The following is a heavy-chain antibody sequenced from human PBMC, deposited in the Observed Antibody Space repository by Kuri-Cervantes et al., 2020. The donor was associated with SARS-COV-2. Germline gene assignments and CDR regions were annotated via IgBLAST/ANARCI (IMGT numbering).Heavy chain of an antibody. D-gene: IGHD6-19*01. CDR2: ISGSGGST. J-gene: IGHJ3*01. V-gene: IGHV3-23*01. Sequence: GESLKISCAASGFTFSSYAMSWVRQAPGKGLEWVSAISGSGGSTYCADSVKGRFTISRDNSKNTLYLQMNSLRADDTAVYYCAKDVLAVAGIGVNGLDVWGQGTMVTVSS. CDR1: GFTFSSYA. CDR3: AKDVLAVAGIGVNGLDV.